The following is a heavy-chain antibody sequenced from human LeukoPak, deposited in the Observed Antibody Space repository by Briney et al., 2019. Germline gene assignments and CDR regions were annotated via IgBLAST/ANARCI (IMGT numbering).Heavy chain of an antibody. CDR2: IYHSGST. J-gene: IGHJ3*02. D-gene: IGHD4-17*01. CDR3: ARKEYGDPSRAFHI. Sequence: SQTLSLTCTVSGGSISSSYWWSWVRQAPGKGLEWIGEIYHSGSTNYNPSLKSRVTISVDKSQNQFSLKLSSVTAADTAVYYCARKEYGDPSRAFHIWGQGTVVTVSS. V-gene: IGHV4-4*02. CDR1: GGSISSSYW.